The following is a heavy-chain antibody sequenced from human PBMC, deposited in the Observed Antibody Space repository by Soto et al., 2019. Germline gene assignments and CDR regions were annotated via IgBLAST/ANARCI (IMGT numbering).Heavy chain of an antibody. J-gene: IGHJ5*02. CDR3: GREAARSGSRRSPFDP. V-gene: IGHV1-3*01. CDR2: INAGNGNT. D-gene: IGHD6-6*01. Sequence: QVPLVQSGAEVKKPGASVKVSCKASGYTFTSYAMHWVRQAPGQRLEWMGWINAGNGNTKYSQKFQGRVTITRDTSASTAYMELSSLRSEDTAVYYCGREAARSGSRRSPFDPWGQGTLVTVSS. CDR1: GYTFTSYA.